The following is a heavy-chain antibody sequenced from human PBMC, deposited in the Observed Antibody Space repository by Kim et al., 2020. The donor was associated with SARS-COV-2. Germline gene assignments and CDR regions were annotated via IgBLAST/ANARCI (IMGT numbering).Heavy chain of an antibody. CDR1: GGSISSGGYY. V-gene: IGHV4-31*03. D-gene: IGHD3-22*01. CDR3: VRARITMIVVVKYFDY. Sequence: SETLSLTCTVSGGSISSGGYYWSWIRQHPGKGLEWIGYIYYSGSTYYNPSLKSRVTISVDTSKNQFSLKLSSVTAADTAVYYCVRARITMIVVVKYFDYWGQGTLVTVSS. J-gene: IGHJ4*02. CDR2: IYYSGST.